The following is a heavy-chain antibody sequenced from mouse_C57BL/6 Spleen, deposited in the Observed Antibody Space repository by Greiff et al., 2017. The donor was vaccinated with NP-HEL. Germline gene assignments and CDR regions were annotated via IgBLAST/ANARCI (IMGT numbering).Heavy chain of an antibody. CDR1: GYTFTSYW. Sequence: QVQLQQPGAELVRPGSSVKLSCKASGYTFTSYWMHWVKQRPIQGLEWIGNIDPSDSETHYNQKFKDKATLTVDKSSSTAYMQLSSLTSEDSAVYYCAREVTTEGYFDVWGTGTTVTVSS. CDR2: IDPSDSET. D-gene: IGHD1-1*01. V-gene: IGHV1-52*01. J-gene: IGHJ1*03. CDR3: AREVTTEGYFDV.